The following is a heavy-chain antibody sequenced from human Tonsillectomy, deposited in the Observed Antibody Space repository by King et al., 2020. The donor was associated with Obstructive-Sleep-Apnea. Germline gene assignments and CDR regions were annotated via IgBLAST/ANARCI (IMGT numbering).Heavy chain of an antibody. CDR2: ISPNGDYT. Sequence: VQLVESGGGLVQPGRSLRLSCAASGFTFDDYAMHWVRQVPGKGLDWVSGISPNGDYTYYADSVKGRFSISRDNSKNTLYFQMSSLRTEDTAIYSCAQGIDYWGPGTLVTVSS. CDR3: AQGIDY. V-gene: IGHV3-9*01. J-gene: IGHJ4*02. CDR1: GFTFDDYA.